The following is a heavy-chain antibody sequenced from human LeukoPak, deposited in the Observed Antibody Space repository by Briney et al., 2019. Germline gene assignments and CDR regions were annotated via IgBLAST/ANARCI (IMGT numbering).Heavy chain of an antibody. CDR1: GGSISRYY. CDR3: VRGSLTEANWNLNWFDP. V-gene: IGHV4-59*06. Sequence: PSETLSLTCTVSGGSISRYYWSWIRQPPGKGLEWIGYIYYSGSTYYDPSLKSRVTISVDTSKNQFSLKLSSVTAADTAVYYCVRGSLTEANWNLNWFDPWGQGTLVTVSS. J-gene: IGHJ5*02. CDR2: IYYSGST. D-gene: IGHD1-7*01.